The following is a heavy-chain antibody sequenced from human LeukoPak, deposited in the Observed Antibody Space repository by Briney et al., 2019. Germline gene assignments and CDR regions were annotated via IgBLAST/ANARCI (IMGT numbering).Heavy chain of an antibody. CDR1: GYTFTSYG. CDR2: INPNSGGT. Sequence: ASVKVSCKASGYTFTSYGISWVRQAPGQGLEWMGWINPNSGGTNYAQKFQGRVTMTRDTSISTAYMELSRLRSDDTAVYYCARELPVVPAEDDDYWGQGTLVTVSS. V-gene: IGHV1-2*02. CDR3: ARELPVVPAEDDDY. D-gene: IGHD2-2*01. J-gene: IGHJ4*02.